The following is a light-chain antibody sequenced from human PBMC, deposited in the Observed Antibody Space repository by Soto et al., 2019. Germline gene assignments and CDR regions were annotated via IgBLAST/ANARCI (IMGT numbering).Light chain of an antibody. Sequence: EIVLTQSPGTLSLSTGERATLSCRASQSVNSRLAWYQHKPGQAPRLLISGASSRATGIPDRFSGSGSATDFTLTISRLEPEDFALYYCQHYGRSPITFGQRTRLAIK. CDR2: GAS. J-gene: IGKJ5*01. CDR3: QHYGRSPIT. CDR1: QSVNSR. V-gene: IGKV3-20*01.